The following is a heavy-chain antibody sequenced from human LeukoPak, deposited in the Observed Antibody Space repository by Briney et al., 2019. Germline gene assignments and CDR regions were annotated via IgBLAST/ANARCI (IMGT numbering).Heavy chain of an antibody. D-gene: IGHD6-19*01. CDR3: AREGSEAGGNYFDY. J-gene: IGHJ4*02. Sequence: GASVKVSCKASGYTFTGYYMHWVRQAPGQGLEWMGWINPNSGGTNYAQKFQGWVTMTRDTSISTAYMELSRLRSDDTAVYYCAREGSEAGGNYFDYWGQGTLVTVSS. V-gene: IGHV1-2*04. CDR2: INPNSGGT. CDR1: GYTFTGYY.